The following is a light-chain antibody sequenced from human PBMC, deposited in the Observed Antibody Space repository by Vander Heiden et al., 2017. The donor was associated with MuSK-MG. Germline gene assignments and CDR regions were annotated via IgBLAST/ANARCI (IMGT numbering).Light chain of an antibody. V-gene: IGKV3-11*01. CDR1: QSVSSY. CDR2: DAS. J-gene: IGKJ1*01. CDR3: QQRSNWPPWA. Sequence: EIVFTQSPATLSFSPGERATLSCRASQSVSSYLAWYQQKPGQAPRLLIYDASNRATGISARFSGSGSGTDFTLTISSLEPEDFAVYYCQQRSNWPPWAFGQGTKVEIK.